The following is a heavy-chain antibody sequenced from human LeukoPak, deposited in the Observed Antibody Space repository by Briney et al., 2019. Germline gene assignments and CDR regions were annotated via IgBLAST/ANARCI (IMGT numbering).Heavy chain of an antibody. CDR1: RGSVISGYYY. D-gene: IGHD3-10*01. CDR2: IYYSGST. V-gene: IGHV4-61*03. J-gene: IGHJ4*02. Sequence: SETLSLTCTVSRGSVISGYYYWSWIRQPPVKGLEWIGYIYYSGSTNCNPSLKSRVAISVDTSKNHFSLKLNSVTTADTAVYYCATYYYGSGSAKYYFDYWGQGTLVTVSS. CDR3: ATYYYGSGSAKYYFDY.